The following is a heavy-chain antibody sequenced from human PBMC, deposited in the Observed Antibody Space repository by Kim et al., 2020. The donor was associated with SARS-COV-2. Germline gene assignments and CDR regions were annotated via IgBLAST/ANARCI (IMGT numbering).Heavy chain of an antibody. Sequence: GGSLRFSCSASGFTFSNYAMRWVRQAPGKGLEYVSAISSDGGSTYYAASVKGRFPISRDNSKNMLYVQMSSLRVEDTAIYYCVTRNYYNSGSYYEGAPFDFWGQGTLVTVSS. CDR1: GFTFSNYA. CDR2: ISSDGGST. CDR3: VTRNYYNSGSYYEGAPFDF. J-gene: IGHJ4*02. V-gene: IGHV3-64*05. D-gene: IGHD3-10*01.